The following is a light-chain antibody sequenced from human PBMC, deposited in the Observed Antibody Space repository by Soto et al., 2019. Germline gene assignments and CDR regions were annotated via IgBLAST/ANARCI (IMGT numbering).Light chain of an antibody. Sequence: QSVLTQPPSVSGTPGQRVSISCTGTSSNLGAGYDVHWYQQLPGAAPRLLIFGNNVRPSGVPDRFSGSKSGASASLAITGLQAEDEDIYQCQSYDGSLATSIFGAGTKLTVL. CDR1: SSNLGAGYD. CDR3: QSYDGSLATSI. V-gene: IGLV1-40*01. J-gene: IGLJ2*01. CDR2: GNN.